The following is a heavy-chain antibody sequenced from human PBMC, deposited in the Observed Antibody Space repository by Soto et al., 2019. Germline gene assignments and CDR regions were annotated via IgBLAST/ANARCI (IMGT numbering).Heavy chain of an antibody. J-gene: IGHJ2*01. D-gene: IGHD4-17*01. CDR1: GFTFINYA. Sequence: EVPLLESGGGLIQPGGSLRLSCTASGFTFINYAMNWVRQAPGKGLEWVSGTSGGGDVAFYADSVKGRFAISRDNSKNTLSLQMNSLRAEDTALYYCVKKSIGTVTNPVYWSFDLWGRGTLVTVSS. CDR3: VKKSIGTVTNPVYWSFDL. V-gene: IGHV3-23*01. CDR2: TSGGGDVA.